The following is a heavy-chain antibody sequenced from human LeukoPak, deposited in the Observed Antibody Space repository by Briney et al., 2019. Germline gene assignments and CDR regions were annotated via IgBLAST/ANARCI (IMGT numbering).Heavy chain of an antibody. CDR1: GGSISSSSYY. V-gene: IGHV4-39*01. CDR2: IYYSGST. CDR3: ASISTIAAAGNAFDY. Sequence: SGTLSLTCTVSGGSISSSSYYWGWIRQPPGKGLEWIGSIYYSGSTYYNPSLKSRVTISVDTSKNQFSLKLSSVTAADTAVYYCASISTIAAAGNAFDYWGQGTLVTVSS. D-gene: IGHD6-13*01. J-gene: IGHJ4*02.